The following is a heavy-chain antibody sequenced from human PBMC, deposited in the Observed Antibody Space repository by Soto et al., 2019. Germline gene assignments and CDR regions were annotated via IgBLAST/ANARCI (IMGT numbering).Heavy chain of an antibody. CDR2: ISAYNGNT. D-gene: IGHD4-17*01. Sequence: ASVKVSCKASGYTFTSYGISWVRQAPGQGLEWMGWISAYNGNTNYAQKLQGRVTMTTDTSTSTAYMELRSLRSDDTAVYYCARQGGADGDYESACFDPWGQGTLVTVS. CDR1: GYTFTSYG. V-gene: IGHV1-18*01. J-gene: IGHJ5*02. CDR3: ARQGGADGDYESACFDP.